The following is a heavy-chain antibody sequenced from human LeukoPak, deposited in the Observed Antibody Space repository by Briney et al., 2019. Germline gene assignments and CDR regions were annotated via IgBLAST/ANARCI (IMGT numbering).Heavy chain of an antibody. Sequence: SETLSLTCTVSGGSISSSNYHWGWVRQPPGEGLEWIGSIYYSGSTFYNPSLNSRVTVSVDTSMNQFSLKLTSVTAADTAVYYCARAYKYYDFWSGYSTPAFDIWGQGTMVTVSS. CDR1: GGSISSSNYH. J-gene: IGHJ3*02. CDR2: IYYSGST. V-gene: IGHV4-39*01. D-gene: IGHD3-3*01. CDR3: ARAYKYYDFWSGYSTPAFDI.